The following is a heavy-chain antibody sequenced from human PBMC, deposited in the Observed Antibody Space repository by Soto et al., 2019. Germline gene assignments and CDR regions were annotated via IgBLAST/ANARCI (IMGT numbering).Heavy chain of an antibody. CDR1: GFTFSSYA. Sequence: QVQLVESGGGVVQPGRSLRLSCAASGFTFSSYAIHWVRQAPGKGLEWVAIISYDGSNKYYADSVEGRFTISRDNSKNRLYLQMNSLRAEDTAVYYCARGYSSSSAAFDYWGQGTLVTVSS. CDR2: ISYDGSNK. V-gene: IGHV3-30-3*01. J-gene: IGHJ4*02. D-gene: IGHD6-13*01. CDR3: ARGYSSSSAAFDY.